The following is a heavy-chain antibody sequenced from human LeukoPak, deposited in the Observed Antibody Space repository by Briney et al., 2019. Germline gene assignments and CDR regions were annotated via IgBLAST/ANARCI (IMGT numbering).Heavy chain of an antibody. V-gene: IGHV4-34*01. CDR3: ARGLDYYDSSGYYFIGAFDI. J-gene: IGHJ3*02. CDR1: GGSFSGYY. D-gene: IGHD3-22*01. CDR2: INHSGST. Sequence: PSETLSLTCAVYGGSFSGYYWSWIRQPPGKGLEWIGEINHSGSTNYNPSLKSRVTISVDTSKNQFSLKLSSVTAADTAVYYCARGLDYYDSSGYYFIGAFDIWGQGTMVTVSS.